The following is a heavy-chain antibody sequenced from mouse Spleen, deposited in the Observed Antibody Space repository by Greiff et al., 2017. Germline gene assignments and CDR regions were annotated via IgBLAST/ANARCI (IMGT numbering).Heavy chain of an antibody. CDR3: ARYGNYGWYYFDY. D-gene: IGHD2-1*01. CDR1: GYAFTNYL. V-gene: IGHV1-54*01. CDR2: INPGSGGT. J-gene: IGHJ2*01. Sequence: VQLQQSGAELVRPGTSVKVSCKASGYAFTNYLIEWVKQRPGQGLEWIGVINPGSGGTNYNEKFKGKATLTADKSSSTAYMQLSSLTSDDSAVYYCARYGNYGWYYFDYWGQGTTLTVSS.